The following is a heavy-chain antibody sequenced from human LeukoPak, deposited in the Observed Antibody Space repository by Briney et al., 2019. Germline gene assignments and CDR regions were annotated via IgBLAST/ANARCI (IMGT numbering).Heavy chain of an antibody. V-gene: IGHV4-34*01. D-gene: IGHD6-13*01. Sequence: LETLSLTCAVYGGSFSGYYWSWIRQPPGKGLEWIGEINHSGSTNYNPSLKSRVTISVDTSKNQFSLKLSSVTAADTAVYYCARRRIAAAATYFDYWGQGTLVTVSS. CDR3: ARRRIAAAATYFDY. CDR1: GGSFSGYY. CDR2: INHSGST. J-gene: IGHJ4*02.